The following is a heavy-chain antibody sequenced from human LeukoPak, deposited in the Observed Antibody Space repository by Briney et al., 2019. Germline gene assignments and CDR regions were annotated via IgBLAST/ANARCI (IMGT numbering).Heavy chain of an antibody. J-gene: IGHJ3*01. CDR3: AKEIDGFDV. CDR1: GFTFNNYW. CDR2: IRFDGGDT. V-gene: IGHV3-74*01. Sequence: PGGSLRLSCAASGFTFNNYWMHWVRQAPGMGLVWVPSIRFDGGDTAYADSAKGRFTISRDNAKNTMFLQMNNLRAEGTAVYYCAKEIDGFDVWGQGTLVTVSS.